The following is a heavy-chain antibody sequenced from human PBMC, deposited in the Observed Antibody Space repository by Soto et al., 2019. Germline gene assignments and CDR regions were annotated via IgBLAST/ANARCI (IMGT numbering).Heavy chain of an antibody. J-gene: IGHJ6*02. CDR2: MYYSGST. V-gene: IGHV4-59*12. D-gene: IGHD2-8*01. CDR3: ARDKGCTNGVCYSGYYGMDV. CDR1: GGSISYYY. Sequence: SETLSLTCTVSGGSISYYYWSWIRQPPGKGLEWIGYMYYSGSTNYNPSLKSRVTMSVDTSKNQFSLKLSSVTAADTAVYYCARDKGCTNGVCYSGYYGMDVWGQGTTVTVSS.